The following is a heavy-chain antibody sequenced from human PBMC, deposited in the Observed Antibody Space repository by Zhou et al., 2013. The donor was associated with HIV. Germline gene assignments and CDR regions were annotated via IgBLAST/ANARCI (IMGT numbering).Heavy chain of an antibody. D-gene: IGHD1-26*01. CDR1: GGSFNVYS. V-gene: IGHV4-34*02. J-gene: IGHJ3*01. Sequence: VQLQQWGAGLLKPSETLSLTCAVYGGSFNVYSWNWLRQSPGKGLEWIGEIGHSGSAKYNPALKSRVIISVNMSKNQFSLKVTSITAADTAIYYCATVNLVDRDAFDVWGHGTVVTVSS. CDR2: IGHSGSA. CDR3: ATVNLVDRDAFDV.